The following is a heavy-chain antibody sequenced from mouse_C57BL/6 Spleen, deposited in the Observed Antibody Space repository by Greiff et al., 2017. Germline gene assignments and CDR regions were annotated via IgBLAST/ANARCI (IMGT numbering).Heavy chain of an antibody. CDR1: GFTFSDYY. J-gene: IGHJ4*01. Sequence: DVMLVESEGGLVQPGSSMKLSCTASGFTFSDYYMAWVRQVPEKGLEWVANINYDGSSTYYLDSLKSRFIISRDNAKNILYLQMSSLKSEDTATYYCARLYGSSYHYYTMDYWGQGTSVTVSS. V-gene: IGHV5-16*01. D-gene: IGHD1-1*01. CDR2: INYDGSST. CDR3: ARLYGSSYHYYTMDY.